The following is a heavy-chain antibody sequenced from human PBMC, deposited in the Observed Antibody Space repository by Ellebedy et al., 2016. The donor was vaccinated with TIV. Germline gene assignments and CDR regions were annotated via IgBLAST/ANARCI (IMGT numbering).Heavy chain of an antibody. J-gene: IGHJ4*02. V-gene: IGHV3-30*02. CDR1: GFTFSSYG. CDR2: IRYDGSNK. CDR3: AKDSQQLVAFGVYYFDY. D-gene: IGHD6-13*01. Sequence: GESLKISCAASGFTFSSYGMHWVRQAPGKGLEWVAFIRYDGSNKYYADSVKGRFTISRDNSKNTLYLQMNSLRAEDTAVYYCAKDSQQLVAFGVYYFDYWGQGTLVTVSS.